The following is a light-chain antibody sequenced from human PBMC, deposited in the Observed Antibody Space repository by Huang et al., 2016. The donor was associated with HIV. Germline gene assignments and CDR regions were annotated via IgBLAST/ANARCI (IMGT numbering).Light chain of an antibody. CDR1: PGIGTF. CDR3: QRYNNAPYT. V-gene: IGKV1-27*01. J-gene: IGKJ2*01. CDR2: AAS. Sequence: DIQMTKSPSSLSTSVGDPVTITCRASPGIGTFLAWYQQKPGKVPKLLIYAASTFHSGVPSRFAGSGSGTDFTLTISCLQPEDVATYYCQRYNNAPYTFGQGTKLDIK.